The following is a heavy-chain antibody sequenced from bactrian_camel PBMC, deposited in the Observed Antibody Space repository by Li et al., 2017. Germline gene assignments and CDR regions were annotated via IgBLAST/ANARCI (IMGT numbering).Heavy chain of an antibody. V-gene: IGHV3S1*01. CDR3: ATLISWWHPAYKY. CDR1: GFSFSSYW. Sequence: HVQLVESGGGLVQPGGALNLSSEASGFSFSSYWMYWVRQAPGKGLEWVSAIHTGGGVTHYAEPMKGRFTISRDNAKNTLYLQMNSLKSEDTALYYCATLISWWHPAYKYWGQGTQVTVS. J-gene: IGHJ4*01. CDR2: IHTGGGVT. D-gene: IGHD7*01.